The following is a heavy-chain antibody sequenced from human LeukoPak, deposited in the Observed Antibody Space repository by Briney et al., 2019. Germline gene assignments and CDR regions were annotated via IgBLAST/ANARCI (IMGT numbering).Heavy chain of an antibody. CDR2: IIPIFGTA. Sequence: ASVKVSCKASGGTFSSYAISWVRQAPGQGLEWIGGIIPIFGTANYAQKFQGRVTITADESTSTAYMELSSLRSEDTAVYYCASGLYCGGDCFRANAFDIWGQGTMVTVSS. J-gene: IGHJ3*02. CDR1: GGTFSSYA. D-gene: IGHD2-21*02. V-gene: IGHV1-69*13. CDR3: ASGLYCGGDCFRANAFDI.